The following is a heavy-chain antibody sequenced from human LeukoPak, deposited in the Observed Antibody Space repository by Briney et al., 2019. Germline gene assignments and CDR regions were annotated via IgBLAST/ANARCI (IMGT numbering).Heavy chain of an antibody. CDR1: GYTFTSYA. Sequence: EASVKVSCKASGYTFTSYAISWVRQAPGQGLEWMGRIIPILGIANYAQKFQGRVTITADKSTSTAYMELSSLRSEDTAVYYCARVEGHCSSTSCYVEGGAYNWFDPWGQGTLVTVSS. J-gene: IGHJ5*02. CDR3: ARVEGHCSSTSCYVEGGAYNWFDP. CDR2: IIPILGIA. V-gene: IGHV1-69*04. D-gene: IGHD2-2*01.